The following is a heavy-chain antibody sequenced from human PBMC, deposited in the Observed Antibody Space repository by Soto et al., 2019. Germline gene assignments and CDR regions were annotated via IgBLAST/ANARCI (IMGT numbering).Heavy chain of an antibody. CDR1: GFPFSTYA. CDR2: INSDSTTT. J-gene: IGHJ4*02. CDR3: ARDLSH. Sequence: DVHLVESGGGLVQPGGSLRLSCAVSGFPFSTYAMHWVRQAPGKGLEWISYINSDSTTTFHADSVKGRFTVSRDNAKNSLYLQMSSLRHEETAVYYCARDLSHWGQGTLVTVSS. V-gene: IGHV3-48*02.